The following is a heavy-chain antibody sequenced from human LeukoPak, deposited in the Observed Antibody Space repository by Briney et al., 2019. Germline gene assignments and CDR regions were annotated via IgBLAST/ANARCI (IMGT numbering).Heavy chain of an antibody. D-gene: IGHD4-17*01. CDR2: INPNSGGT. V-gene: IGHV1-2*02. J-gene: IGHJ4*02. CDR1: GYTFTGYY. Sequence: ASVKVSCKASGYTFTGYYMHWVRQAPGQGLEWMGWINPNSGGTNYAQKFQGRVTMTRDTSISTAYMELSRLRSDDTAVYYCARTPSDCGDTYDYWGQGTLVTVSS. CDR3: ARTPSDCGDTYDY.